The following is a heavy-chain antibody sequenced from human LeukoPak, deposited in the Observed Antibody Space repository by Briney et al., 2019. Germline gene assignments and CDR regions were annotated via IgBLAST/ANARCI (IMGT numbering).Heavy chain of an antibody. D-gene: IGHD1-20*01. CDR3: ARMGRFNWNDEDH. V-gene: IGHV3-30-3*01. J-gene: IGHJ4*02. CDR1: GFTFSSYA. CDR2: ISYDGSNK. Sequence: GGSLRLCCAASGFTFSSYAMHWVRQAPGKGLEWVAVISYDGSNKYYADSVKGRFTISRDNSKNTLYLQMNSLRAEDTAVYYCARMGRFNWNDEDHWGQGTLVTVSS.